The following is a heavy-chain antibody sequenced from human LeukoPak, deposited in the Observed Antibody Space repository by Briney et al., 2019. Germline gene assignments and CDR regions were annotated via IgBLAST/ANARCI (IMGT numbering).Heavy chain of an antibody. D-gene: IGHD3-10*01. V-gene: IGHV1-2*06. CDR3: AREGWWARGVIIPFDY. Sequence: GASVKVSCKASGYTFTGYYMHWVRQAPGQGLEWMGRINPNSGGTNYAQKFQGRVTMTRDTSISTAYMELSRLRSDDTAVYYCAREGWWARGVIIPFDYWGQGTLVTVSS. CDR1: GYTFTGYY. CDR2: INPNSGGT. J-gene: IGHJ4*02.